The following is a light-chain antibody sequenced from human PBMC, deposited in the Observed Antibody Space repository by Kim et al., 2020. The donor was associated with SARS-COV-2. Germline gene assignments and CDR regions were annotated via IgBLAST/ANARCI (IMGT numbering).Light chain of an antibody. V-gene: IGLV3-21*04. Sequence: PGKAAGITCGGNNIGSKGVHWYQRKPGQAPVLVIYYDSDRPSGIPERFSGSNSGNTATLTISRVEAGDEADYYCQVWDSSSDHWVFGGGTQLTVL. CDR2: YDS. CDR1: NIGSKG. CDR3: QVWDSSSDHWV. J-gene: IGLJ3*02.